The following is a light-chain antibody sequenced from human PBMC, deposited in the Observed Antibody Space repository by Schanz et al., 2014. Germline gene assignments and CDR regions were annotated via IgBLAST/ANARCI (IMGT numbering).Light chain of an antibody. CDR1: SSDVGGHNY. Sequence: QSALTQPRSVSGSPGQSVTISCAGTSSDVGGHNYVSWYQQHPGKAPKLIIYDVSVRPSGVPDRFSGSKSGNTASLTVSGLQAEDEADYYCSSYAGSNNVLFGGGTKLTVL. CDR2: DVS. V-gene: IGLV2-11*01. CDR3: SSYAGSNNVL. J-gene: IGLJ2*01.